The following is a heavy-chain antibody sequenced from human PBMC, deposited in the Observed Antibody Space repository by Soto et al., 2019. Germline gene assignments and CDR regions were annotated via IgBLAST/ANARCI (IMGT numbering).Heavy chain of an antibody. CDR3: ARDLREYYFDY. V-gene: IGHV3-30-3*01. CDR2: ISSDGSNK. J-gene: IGHJ4*02. Sequence: GGSLRLSCAASGFTFRTYAMHWVRQAPGRGLEWVAIISSDGSNKYYADSVKGRFSISRDNSKNTLYLQMNSLRVEDTAVYYCARDLREYYFDYWGQGTLVTVSS. CDR1: GFTFRTYA.